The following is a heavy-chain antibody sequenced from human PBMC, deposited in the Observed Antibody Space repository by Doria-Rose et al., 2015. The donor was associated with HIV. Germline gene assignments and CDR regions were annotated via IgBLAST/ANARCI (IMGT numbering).Heavy chain of an antibody. Sequence: QITLKGSGPVLVKPTETLTLTCTVSGVSLSSPGMGVSRIRQPPGKDLEWLANIFSDDERSYKTSLKSRLTISRGTSKSQVVLTMTDMDPVDTATYYCARIKSSRWYHKYYFDFWGQGTLVIVSA. V-gene: IGHV2-26*01. CDR1: GVSLSSPGMG. CDR2: IFSDDER. D-gene: IGHD6-13*01. J-gene: IGHJ4*02. CDR3: ARIKSSRWYHKYYFDF.